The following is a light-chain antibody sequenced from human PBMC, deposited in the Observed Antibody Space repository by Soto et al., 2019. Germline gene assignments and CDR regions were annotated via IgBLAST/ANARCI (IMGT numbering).Light chain of an antibody. CDR2: GAS. J-gene: IGKJ5*01. CDR1: QSVRSTS. V-gene: IGKV3-20*01. Sequence: DIVLTQSPGTLSLSPWERATLSCRASQSVRSTSLAWYQQKPGQAPRLLMYGASSRATGIPDKFSGGGSGTDFTLTIGRLEPEDFAVYYCQHYGSSPPITFGQGTRLEIK. CDR3: QHYGSSPPIT.